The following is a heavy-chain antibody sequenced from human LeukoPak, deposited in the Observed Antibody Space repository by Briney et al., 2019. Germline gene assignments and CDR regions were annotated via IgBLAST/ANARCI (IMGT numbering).Heavy chain of an antibody. D-gene: IGHD1-26*01. CDR3: ARVAPLIVGATPHYFDY. V-gene: IGHV3-7*01. CDR1: GFTFSSYW. CDR2: IKQDGSEK. Sequence: QTGGSLRLSCAASGFTFSSYWMSWVRQAPGKGLEWVANIKQDGSEKYYVDSVKGRFTISRDNAKNSLYLQMNSLRAEDTAVYYCARVAPLIVGATPHYFDYWGQGTLVTVSS. J-gene: IGHJ4*02.